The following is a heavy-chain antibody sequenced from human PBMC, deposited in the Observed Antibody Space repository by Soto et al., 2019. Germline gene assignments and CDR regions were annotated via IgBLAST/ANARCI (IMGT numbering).Heavy chain of an antibody. J-gene: IGHJ4*02. D-gene: IGHD1-7*01. CDR3: AKTYAKLELRGYFDY. CDR2: ISYDGSNK. CDR1: GFTFSSYG. V-gene: IGHV3-30*18. Sequence: PGGSLRLSCAASGFTFSSYGMHWVRQAPGKGLEWVAVISYDGSNKYYADSVKGRFTISRDNSKNTPYLQMNSLRAEDTAVYYCAKTYAKLELRGYFDYWGQGTLVTVSS.